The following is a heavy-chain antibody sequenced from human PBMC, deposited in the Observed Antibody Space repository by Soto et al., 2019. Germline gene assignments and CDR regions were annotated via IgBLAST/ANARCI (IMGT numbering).Heavy chain of an antibody. Sequence: SGGSLRLSCAASGLIFSSHGMHWVRQAPGKGLEWVAVISYDGSNEYYVESVKGRFTISRDNSKNTLYLQMNSLRLEDTAKYYCANDDGAIRQGYSYGIDAWGQGTMVTVSS. CDR2: ISYDGSNE. D-gene: IGHD5-18*01. J-gene: IGHJ5*02. CDR1: GLIFSSHG. V-gene: IGHV3-30*18. CDR3: ANDDGAIRQGYSYGIDA.